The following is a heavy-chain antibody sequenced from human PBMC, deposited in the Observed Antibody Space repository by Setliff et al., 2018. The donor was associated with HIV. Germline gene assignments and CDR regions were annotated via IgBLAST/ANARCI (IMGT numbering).Heavy chain of an antibody. Sequence: PGESLKISCAASGFTFSRYAMTWVRQAPGKGLEWVSYISSSGSTIYYADSVKGRFTISRDNTKNSLYLQMNSLRAEDTAVYYCARFRLYHYSNKVDYWGQGTLVTVSS. V-gene: IGHV3-48*03. CDR1: GFTFSRYA. CDR3: ARFRLYHYSNKVDY. D-gene: IGHD4-4*01. J-gene: IGHJ4*02. CDR2: ISSSGSTI.